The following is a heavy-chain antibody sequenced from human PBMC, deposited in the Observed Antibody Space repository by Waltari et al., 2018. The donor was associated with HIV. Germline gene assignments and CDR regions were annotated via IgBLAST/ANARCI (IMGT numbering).Heavy chain of an antibody. J-gene: IGHJ4*02. CDR2: ICYDGSNK. CDR1: GFTFNNYG. Sequence: QVQLVESGGGVVQPGRSLRLSCAASGFTFNNYGMHWVRQAPGKGLEWVAVICYDGSNKYYSDAGKGRVTISRDNSKNTVYLQMNSLRAEDTAVYYCARAAYGDYNSFDYWGQGTLATVSS. CDR3: ARAAYGDYNSFDY. V-gene: IGHV3-33*01. D-gene: IGHD4-17*01.